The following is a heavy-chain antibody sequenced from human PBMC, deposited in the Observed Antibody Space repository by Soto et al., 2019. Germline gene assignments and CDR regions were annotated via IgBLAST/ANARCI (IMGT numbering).Heavy chain of an antibody. CDR3: ARDRSDSSRADSFDI. Sequence: PGGSLRLSYAVSGFTVSDNYMSWVRQAPGKGLEWVSVIYRGDATHYADSVKGRFTISRDNSKNTVYLQMNSLRAEDTAVYYCARDRSDSSRADSFDIWGQGTMVTVS. D-gene: IGHD6-25*01. J-gene: IGHJ3*02. V-gene: IGHV3-53*01. CDR2: IYRGDAT. CDR1: GFTVSDNY.